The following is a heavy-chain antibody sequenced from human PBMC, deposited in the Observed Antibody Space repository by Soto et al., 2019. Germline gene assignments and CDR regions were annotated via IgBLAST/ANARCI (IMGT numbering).Heavy chain of an antibody. V-gene: IGHV3-30-3*01. J-gene: IGHJ4*02. CDR2: ISYDGSNK. CDR1: GFTFSTYA. CDR3: ARAYEGDYFYY. Sequence: GGSLRLSCAASGFTFSTYAMHWVRQAPGKGLEWVAVISYDGSNKYYADSVKGRFTISRDNSKNTLYLQMNSLRAEDTAVYYCARAYEGDYFYYWGQGTLVTVS. D-gene: IGHD3-16*01.